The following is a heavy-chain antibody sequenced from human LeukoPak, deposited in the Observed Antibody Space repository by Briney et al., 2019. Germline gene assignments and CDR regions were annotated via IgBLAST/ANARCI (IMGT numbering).Heavy chain of an antibody. V-gene: IGHV1-8*01. CDR1: GYTFTSYD. CDR2: MNPNSGNT. CDR3: ARGLSTGYHSGFDS. D-gene: IGHD3-9*01. Sequence: ASVKVSCKASGYTFTSYDINWVRQATGQGLEWMGWMNPNSGNTGYAQKFQGRVTMTRNTSISTAYMEVSSLRSEDTAVYYCARGLSTGYHSGFDSWGQGTLVTVSS. J-gene: IGHJ4*02.